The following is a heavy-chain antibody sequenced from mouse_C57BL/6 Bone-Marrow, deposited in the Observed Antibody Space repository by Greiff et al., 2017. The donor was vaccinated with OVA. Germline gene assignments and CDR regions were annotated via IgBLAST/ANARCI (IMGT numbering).Heavy chain of an antibody. D-gene: IGHD3-2*02. Sequence: EVKLMESGGGLVQSGRSLRLSCATSGFTFSDFYMEWVRQAPGKGLEWIAASRNKANDYTTEYSASVKGRFIVSRDTSQSILYLQMNALRAEDTAIYYCARGRLRYAMDYWGQGTSVTVSS. J-gene: IGHJ4*01. CDR2: SRNKANDYTT. CDR1: GFTFSDFY. V-gene: IGHV7-1*01. CDR3: ARGRLRYAMDY.